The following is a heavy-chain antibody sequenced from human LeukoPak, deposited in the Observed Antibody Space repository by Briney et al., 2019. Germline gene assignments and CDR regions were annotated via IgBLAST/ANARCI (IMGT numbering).Heavy chain of an antibody. D-gene: IGHD3-22*01. J-gene: IGHJ4*02. CDR3: ARDDSCGYYLAYYFDY. CDR2: ISYDGSNK. Sequence: GGSLRLSCAASGFTFRSYAMHWVRQAPGKGLEWVAVISYDGSNKYYADSVKGRFTISRDNSKNTLYLQMNSLRAEDTAVYYCARDDSCGYYLAYYFDYWGQGTLVTVSS. V-gene: IGHV3-30*01. CDR1: GFTFRSYA.